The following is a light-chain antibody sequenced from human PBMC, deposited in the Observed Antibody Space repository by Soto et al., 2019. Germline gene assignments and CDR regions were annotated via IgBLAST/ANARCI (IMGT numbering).Light chain of an antibody. J-gene: IGKJ1*01. CDR3: QQHDSLPWT. Sequence: DIHMTQSPSSLSASVGDRITVTCQASQDISNFLNWYQYKPGEAPKLLIFDASYLATGVPSRFSGGGFGTDFTFTISSLQPEDNATYYCQQHDSLPWTFGQGTKVDI. CDR1: QDISNF. V-gene: IGKV1-33*01. CDR2: DAS.